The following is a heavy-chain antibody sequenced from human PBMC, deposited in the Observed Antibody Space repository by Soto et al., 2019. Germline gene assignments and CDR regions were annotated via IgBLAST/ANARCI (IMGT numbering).Heavy chain of an antibody. CDR1: GYTFTSYG. V-gene: IGHV1-69*04. D-gene: IGHD6-13*01. CDR3: ARIRSIAAVNY. Sequence: SVKVSCKASGYTFTSYGISWVRQAPGQGLEWMGMIIPILGIANYAQKFQGRVTITADKSTSTAYMELSSLRSEDTAVYYCARIRSIAAVNYWGQGTLVTVSS. J-gene: IGHJ4*02. CDR2: IIPILGIA.